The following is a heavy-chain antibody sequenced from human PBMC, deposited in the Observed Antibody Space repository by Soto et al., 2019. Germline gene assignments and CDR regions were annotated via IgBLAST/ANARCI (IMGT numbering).Heavy chain of an antibody. CDR1: GYTFTSYG. V-gene: IGHV1-18*01. D-gene: IGHD3-16*01. CDR3: ATRSTAFDF. CDR2: ISTSKGDT. J-gene: IGHJ4*02. Sequence: QVQLVQSGPEVKKPGASVKVSCKTSGYTFTSYGIAWVRQAPGQGLEWMGWISTSKGDTNYAQKFQGRVTMTTDTTTRTAYMQWRIMRSDDTALYDCATRSTAFDFGGKGTLVTVSS.